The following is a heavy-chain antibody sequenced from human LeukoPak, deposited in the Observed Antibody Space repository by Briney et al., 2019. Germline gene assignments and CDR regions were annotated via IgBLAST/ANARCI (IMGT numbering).Heavy chain of an antibody. Sequence: ASETLSLTCTVSGGSISSSSYYWGWIRQPPGKGLEWIGSIFYSGSTYYNPSLKSRVTISVDTSKNQFSLKLSSVTAADTAVYYCASMITFGGVIVGIDYWGQGTLVTVSS. V-gene: IGHV4-39*07. D-gene: IGHD3-16*02. CDR1: GGSISSSSYY. CDR2: IFYSGST. J-gene: IGHJ4*02. CDR3: ASMITFGGVIVGIDY.